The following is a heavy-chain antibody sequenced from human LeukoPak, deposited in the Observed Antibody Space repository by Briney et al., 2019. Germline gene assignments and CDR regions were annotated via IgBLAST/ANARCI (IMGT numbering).Heavy chain of an antibody. V-gene: IGHV1-8*01. J-gene: IGHJ5*02. D-gene: IGHD4-17*01. CDR2: MNPHSGKT. CDR3: ARLSSHYGDYKVDP. Sequence: ASVKVSCKASGYPFNNYDINWVRQATGQGREWMGWMNPHSGKTGYAQNFQGRGTMTRDTSISPAYMELSSLRSEDTAVYYCARLSSHYGDYKVDPWGQGTLVTVSS. CDR1: GYPFNNYD.